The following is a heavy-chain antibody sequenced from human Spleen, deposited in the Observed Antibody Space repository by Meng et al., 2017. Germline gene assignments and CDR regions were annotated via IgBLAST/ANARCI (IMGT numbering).Heavy chain of an antibody. CDR3: ARDKFEYCDGDCYSDY. V-gene: IGHV3-30*01. J-gene: IGHJ4*02. CDR2: ISYGGNKQ. D-gene: IGHD2-21*02. Sequence: GESLKISCAASGFTFSHYAIHWVRQAPGKGLEWVAVISYGGNKQYYGDPVKGRFTISRDNSKNTVYLHMNSLRAENTAMYYCARDKFEYCDGDCYSDYWGQGTLVTVSS. CDR1: GFTFSHYA.